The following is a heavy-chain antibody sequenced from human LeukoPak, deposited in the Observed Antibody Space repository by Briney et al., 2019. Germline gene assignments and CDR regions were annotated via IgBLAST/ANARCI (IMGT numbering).Heavy chain of an antibody. V-gene: IGHV4-39*01. Sequence: NSSETLSLTCTVSGGSISSSSYYWGWIRQPPGKGLEWIGSIYYSGSTYYNPSLESRVTISVDTSKNQFSLKLSSVTAADTAVYYCGRYDSGYATWGQGTLVTVSS. CDR1: GGSISSSSYY. D-gene: IGHD5-12*01. J-gene: IGHJ4*02. CDR2: IYYSGST. CDR3: GRYDSGYAT.